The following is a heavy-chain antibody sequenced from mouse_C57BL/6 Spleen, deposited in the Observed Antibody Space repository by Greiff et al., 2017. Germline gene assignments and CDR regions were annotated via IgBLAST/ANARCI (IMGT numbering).Heavy chain of an antibody. V-gene: IGHV5-17*01. CDR2: ISSGSSTN. CDR3: ARGGYYGGDWYFGV. J-gene: IGHJ1*03. CDR1: GFTFSDYG. Sequence: EVQLVESGAGLVKPGGSLKLSCAASGFTFSDYGMHWVSQAPEKGLEWVAYISSGSSTNYYADTVKGRFTISRDNAKNTLYLQMTSLRSEDTAMYYCARGGYYGGDWYFGVWGTGTTVTVSS. D-gene: IGHD1-1*01.